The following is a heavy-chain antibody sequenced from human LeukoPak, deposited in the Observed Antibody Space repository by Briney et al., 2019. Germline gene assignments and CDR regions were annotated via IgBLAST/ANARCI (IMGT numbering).Heavy chain of an antibody. V-gene: IGHV3-15*07. Sequence: GGSLRLSCAASGFTFSNAWMNWVRQAPGKGLEWVGRIKSKIDGGTTDYAAPVKGRFTISRDDSKNTLYLQMNSLKTEDTAVYYCTTIPGYSSSWYLWGQGTLVTVSS. D-gene: IGHD6-13*01. CDR3: TTIPGYSSSWYL. J-gene: IGHJ4*02. CDR1: GFTFSNAW. CDR2: IKSKIDGGTT.